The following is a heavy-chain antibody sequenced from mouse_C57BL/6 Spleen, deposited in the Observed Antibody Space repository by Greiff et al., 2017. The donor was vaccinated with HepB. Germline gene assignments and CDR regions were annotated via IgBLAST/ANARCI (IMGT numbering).Heavy chain of an antibody. J-gene: IGHJ4*01. D-gene: IGHD2-3*01. V-gene: IGHV1-5*01. CDR1: GYTFTSYW. CDR2: IYPGNSDT. Sequence: VQLQESGTVLARPGASVKMSCKTSGYTFTSYWMHWVKQRPGQGLEWIGAIYPGNSDTSYNQKFKGKAKLTAVTSASTAYMELSSLTNEDSAVYYCTSRWLLPPYAMDYWGQGTSVTVSS. CDR3: TSRWLLPPYAMDY.